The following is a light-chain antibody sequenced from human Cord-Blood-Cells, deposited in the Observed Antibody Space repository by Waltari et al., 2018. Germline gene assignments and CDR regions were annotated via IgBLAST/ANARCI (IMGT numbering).Light chain of an antibody. J-gene: IGLJ2*01. V-gene: IGLV2-11*01. CDR2: DVS. Sequence: QSALTQPRSVSGSPGQSVTISCTGPSSDVGGYNYVSWYQQHPGKAPKLMIYDVSRRPSGVPDRFSGSKAVNTASLTISGLQAEDEADYYCCSYAGSYTYVVFGGGTKLTVL. CDR1: SSDVGGYNY. CDR3: CSYAGSYTYVV.